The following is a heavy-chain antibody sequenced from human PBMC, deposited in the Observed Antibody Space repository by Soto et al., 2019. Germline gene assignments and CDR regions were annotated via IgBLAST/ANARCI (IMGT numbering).Heavy chain of an antibody. Sequence: GGSLRLSCAASGFTFSSYGMHWVRQAPGKGLEWVAVISYDGSNKYYADSVKGRFTISRDNSKNTLYLQMNSLRAEDTAVYYCRTDLTRTTTIDYWGQGTLVTVSS. CDR3: RTDLTRTTTIDY. J-gene: IGHJ4*02. CDR2: ISYDGSNK. V-gene: IGHV3-30*03. D-gene: IGHD4-17*01. CDR1: GFTFSSYG.